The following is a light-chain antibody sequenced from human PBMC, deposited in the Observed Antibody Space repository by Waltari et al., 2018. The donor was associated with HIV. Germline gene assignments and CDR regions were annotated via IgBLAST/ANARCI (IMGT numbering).Light chain of an antibody. CDR3: QQYNNLRVFT. CDR2: DAS. CDR1: QDISNY. Sequence: DIQMTQSPSSLSASVGDRVNITCQASQDISNYLNWYQQKPGKAPKLLVYDASSLETGVPSRFSGSGSGTDFTFTITSLQPEDIATYYCQQYNNLRVFTFGPGTKVDIK. V-gene: IGKV1-33*01. J-gene: IGKJ3*01.